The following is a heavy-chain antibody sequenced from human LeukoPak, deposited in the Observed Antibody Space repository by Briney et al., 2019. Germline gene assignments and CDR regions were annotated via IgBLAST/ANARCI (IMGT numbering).Heavy chain of an antibody. D-gene: IGHD3-22*01. CDR2: IIPILGIA. CDR1: GGTFSSYA. V-gene: IGHV1-69*04. J-gene: IGHJ3*02. Sequence: SVKVSCKASGGTFSSYAISWVRQAPGQGLEWMGRIIPILGIANYAQKFQGRVTITADKSTSTAYMELSSLRSEDTAVYYCAPDSSGYRDDAFDIWGQGTMVTVSS. CDR3: APDSSGYRDDAFDI.